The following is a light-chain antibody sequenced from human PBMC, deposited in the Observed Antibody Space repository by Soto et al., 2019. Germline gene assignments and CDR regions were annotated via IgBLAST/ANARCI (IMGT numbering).Light chain of an antibody. CDR1: QSVSTSY. V-gene: IGKV3-20*01. CDR2: GAS. CDR3: QQYGSSTPWT. J-gene: IGKJ1*01. Sequence: EIVLTQSPGTLSLSPGERATLSCRASQSVSTSYLAWYQQKPGQAPRLLIYGASSRATGIPDRFSGSGSGTVFTLTISRLEPEDFAVYYCQQYGSSTPWTFGQGTKVEIK.